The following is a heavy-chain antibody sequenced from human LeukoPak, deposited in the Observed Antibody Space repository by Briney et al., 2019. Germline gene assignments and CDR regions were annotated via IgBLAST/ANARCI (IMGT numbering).Heavy chain of an antibody. V-gene: IGHV4-34*01. CDR2: INHSGST. Sequence: SETLSLTRAVYGGSFSGYYWSWIRQPPGKGLEWIGEINHSGSTNYNPSLKSRVTISVDTSKNQFSLKLSSVTAADTAVYYCARGTRFYDILTGYKYNWFDPWGQGTLVTVPS. CDR1: GGSFSGYY. J-gene: IGHJ5*02. CDR3: ARGTRFYDILTGYKYNWFDP. D-gene: IGHD3-9*01.